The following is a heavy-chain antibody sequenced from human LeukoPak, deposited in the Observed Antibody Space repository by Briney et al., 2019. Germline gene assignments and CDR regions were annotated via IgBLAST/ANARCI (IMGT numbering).Heavy chain of an antibody. CDR1: GFTFSSYW. CDR2: INSDGSST. V-gene: IGHV3-74*01. J-gene: IGHJ4*02. Sequence: GGSLRLSCAASGFTFSSYWMHWVRQAPGKGLVWVSRINSDGSSTSYADSVKGRFTISRDNAKNTLYPQMNSLRAEDTAVYYCARKRYFDWLIDYWGQGTLVTVSS. CDR3: ARKRYFDWLIDY. D-gene: IGHD3-9*01.